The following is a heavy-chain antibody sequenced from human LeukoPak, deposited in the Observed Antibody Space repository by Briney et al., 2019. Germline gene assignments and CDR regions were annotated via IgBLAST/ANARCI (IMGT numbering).Heavy chain of an antibody. Sequence: KTGGSLRLSCKGSGYSFTNYWIGWVRQMPAKGLEWMGIVHPGDSDTRNNPSFQGQVTISADKSINTAYLQWSSLKASDTAIYYCARRAQWGSVAAFDIWGQGTMVTVSS. D-gene: IGHD6-19*01. CDR3: ARRAQWGSVAAFDI. J-gene: IGHJ3*02. CDR1: GYSFTNYW. V-gene: IGHV5-51*01. CDR2: VHPGDSDT.